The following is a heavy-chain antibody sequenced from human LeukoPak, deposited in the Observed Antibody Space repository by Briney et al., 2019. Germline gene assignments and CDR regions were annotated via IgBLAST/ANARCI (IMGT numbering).Heavy chain of an antibody. J-gene: IGHJ4*02. CDR2: IKSKTDGGAT. CDR3: TTEAATIAPFDY. Sequence: GGSLRLSCAASGFTFSNAWMSWVRQAPGKGLEWVGRIKSKTDGGATDYAAPVKGRFTISRDDSKNTLYLQMNSLKTEDTAVYYCTTEAATIAPFDYWGQGTLVTVSS. D-gene: IGHD5-12*01. V-gene: IGHV3-15*01. CDR1: GFTFSNAW.